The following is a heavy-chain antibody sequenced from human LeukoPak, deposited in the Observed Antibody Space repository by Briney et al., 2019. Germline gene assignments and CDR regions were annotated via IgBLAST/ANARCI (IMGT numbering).Heavy chain of an antibody. Sequence: PGGSLRLSCAASGFTFSSYWMSWVRQAPGKGLEWVANIKQDGSEKYYVDSVKGRFTVSRDNTKNSLYLQMNSLRGEDTAVYYCARGGYSFGFKWDYFDYWGQGTLVTVSS. CDR3: ARGGYSFGFKWDYFDY. CDR1: GFTFSSYW. D-gene: IGHD5-18*01. V-gene: IGHV3-7*01. J-gene: IGHJ4*02. CDR2: IKQDGSEK.